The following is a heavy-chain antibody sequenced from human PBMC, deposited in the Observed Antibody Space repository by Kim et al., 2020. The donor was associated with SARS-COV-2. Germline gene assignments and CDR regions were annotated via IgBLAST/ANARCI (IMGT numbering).Heavy chain of an antibody. J-gene: IGHJ3*02. D-gene: IGHD3-16*01. CDR2: IKQDASVI. Sequence: GGSLRLSCAASGFTFSSYWMSWVRQAPGKGLEWVASIKQDASVISYVDSVRGRFTISRDNAKNSLSLQKDSLRAEDTALYFCARPYRGGSFDIWGQGTKVTVSS. V-gene: IGHV3-7*01. CDR3: ARPYRGGSFDI. CDR1: GFTFSSYW.